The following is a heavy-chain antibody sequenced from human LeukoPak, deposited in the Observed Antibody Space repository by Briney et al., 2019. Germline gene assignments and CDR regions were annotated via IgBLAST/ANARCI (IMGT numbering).Heavy chain of an antibody. J-gene: IGHJ4*02. CDR3: TRMTTGHDY. D-gene: IGHD4-17*01. CDR1: GVSFDDYY. CDR2: INHSRYT. Sequence: SETLSLTCAVSGVSFDDYYWAWVRQTPGKGLKWIGEINHSRYTNDSPSLKSRVTLSIDTSRKQFSLNLRSVAVADAGTYYCTRMTTGHDYWGQGTLVTVSS. V-gene: IGHV4-34*01.